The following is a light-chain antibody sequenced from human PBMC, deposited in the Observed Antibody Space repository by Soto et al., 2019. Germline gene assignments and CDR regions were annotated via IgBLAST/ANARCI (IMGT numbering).Light chain of an antibody. J-gene: IGLJ7*01. CDR3: SAWDDSLSAAV. V-gene: IGLV1-47*01. CDR2: KNN. Sequence: QSVLTQPPSASRTPGQSVTVSCSGGRSNIGSNYVYWYQQLPGTAPKLLIYKNNQRPSGVPDRFSGSRSGTSASLAIGGLRSEDEADYFCSAWDDSLSAAVFGGGTKVTVL. CDR1: RSNIGSNY.